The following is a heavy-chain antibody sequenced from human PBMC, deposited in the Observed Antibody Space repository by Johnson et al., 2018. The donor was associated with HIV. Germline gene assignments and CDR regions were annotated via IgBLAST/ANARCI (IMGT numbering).Heavy chain of an antibody. CDR3: AKGLVVAASRDAFDI. CDR1: GFMFSNCP. CDR2: IRYDGSNK. Sequence: QVQLVESGGGLVQPGGSLRLSCAASGFMFSNCPMHWVRQAPGKGLEWVAFIRYDGSNKYYADSVKGRFTISRDNSKNTLYLQMNSLKAEDTAVYYCAKGLVVAASRDAFDIWGQGTMVTVSS. D-gene: IGHD2-15*01. J-gene: IGHJ3*02. V-gene: IGHV3-30*02.